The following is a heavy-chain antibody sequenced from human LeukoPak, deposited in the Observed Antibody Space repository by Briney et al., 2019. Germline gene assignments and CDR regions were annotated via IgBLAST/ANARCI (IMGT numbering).Heavy chain of an antibody. V-gene: IGHV4-39*01. CDR1: GVFIISSSYY. CDR3: ARGLYDFRSDYPQTWFDP. D-gene: IGHD3-3*01. J-gene: IGHJ5*02. CDR2: VYYNGRT. Sequence: SETLSLTCSVSGVFIISSSYYWGWIRLSPGKGLQWIGSVYYNGRTFFNPSLQSRVTISVDTSKNQFSLKLTSVTAADTALYYCARGLYDFRSDYPQTWFDPSGQGIPVIVSS.